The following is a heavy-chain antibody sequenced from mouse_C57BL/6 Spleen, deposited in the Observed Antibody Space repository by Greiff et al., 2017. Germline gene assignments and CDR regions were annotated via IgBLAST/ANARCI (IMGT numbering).Heavy chain of an antibody. J-gene: IGHJ3*01. Sequence: QVQLQQPGAELVKPGASVKLSCKASGYTFTSYWMHWVKQRPGRGLEWIGRIDPNSGGTKYNEKFKSKATLTVDKPSSTAYMRLSSLTSEDSAVYYCAIYYGNTWFAYWGQGTLVTVSA. CDR2: IDPNSGGT. D-gene: IGHD2-1*01. CDR1: GYTFTSYW. CDR3: AIYYGNTWFAY. V-gene: IGHV1-72*01.